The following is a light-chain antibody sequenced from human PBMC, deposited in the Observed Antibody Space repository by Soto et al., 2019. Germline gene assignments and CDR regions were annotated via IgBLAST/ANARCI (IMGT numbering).Light chain of an antibody. CDR1: SSDVGSYNL. V-gene: IGLV2-23*01. J-gene: IGLJ1*01. CDR3: CSFARGSSYV. Sequence: QSVLTQPASVSGSPGQSITISCTGTSSDVGSYNLVSWHQQHPGKAPKLIISGGSERPSGVSTRFSGSKSGNTASLTISGLQAEDEADYYCCSFARGSSYVFGTGTKVTVL. CDR2: GGS.